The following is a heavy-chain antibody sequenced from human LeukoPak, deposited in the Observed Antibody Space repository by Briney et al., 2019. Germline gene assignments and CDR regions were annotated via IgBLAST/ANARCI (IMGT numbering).Heavy chain of an antibody. CDR2: INHSGST. D-gene: IGHD6-13*01. CDR1: GGSFSGYY. CDR3: ARPYSSSWYGLFQH. J-gene: IGHJ1*01. V-gene: IGHV4-34*01. Sequence: PSETLSLTCAVYGGSFSGYYWSWIRQPPGKGLEWIGEINHSGSTNYNPSLKSRVTISVDTSKNQFSLKLSSVTAADTAVFYCARPYSSSWYGLFQHWGQGTLVTVSS.